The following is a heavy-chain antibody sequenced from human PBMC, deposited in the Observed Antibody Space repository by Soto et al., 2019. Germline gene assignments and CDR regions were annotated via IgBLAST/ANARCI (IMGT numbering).Heavy chain of an antibody. CDR1: GFTFTSSA. J-gene: IGHJ6*02. V-gene: IGHV1-58*01. D-gene: IGHD1-7*01. CDR2: IVVGSGNT. CDR3: ASPKKNSPTWDYYYAIDV. Sequence: QMQLVQSGPEVKKPGTSVKVSCKASGFTFTSSAVQWVRQARGQRLEGIGWIVVGSGNTNYEQKFQERVTITRDMSTSKAYMELSSLRSEDTAVYYCASPKKNSPTWDYYYAIDVWGQGTTVTVSS.